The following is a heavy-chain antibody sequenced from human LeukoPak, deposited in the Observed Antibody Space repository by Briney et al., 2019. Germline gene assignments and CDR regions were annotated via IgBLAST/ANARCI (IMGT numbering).Heavy chain of an antibody. J-gene: IGHJ4*02. V-gene: IGHV4-39*07. CDR3: ARVCSSTSCYGGFDY. CDR1: GGSISSSSYY. Sequence: SETLSLTCTVSGGSISSSSYYWGWIRQPPGKGLEWIGSIYYSGSTNYNPSLKSRVTISVDTSKNQFSLKLSSVTAADTAVYYCARVCSSTSCYGGFDYWGQGSLVTVSS. D-gene: IGHD2-2*01. CDR2: IYYSGST.